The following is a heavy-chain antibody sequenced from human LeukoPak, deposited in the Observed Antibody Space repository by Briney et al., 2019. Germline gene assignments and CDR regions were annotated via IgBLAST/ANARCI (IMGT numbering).Heavy chain of an antibody. Sequence: PSETLSLTCTVSGYSISSGYYWGWIRQPPGKGLEWIGSIYHSGSTYYNPSLKSRVTISVDTSKNQFSLKLSSVTAADTAVYYCARGLYSSSWYRKGNYFDYWGQGTLVTVSS. J-gene: IGHJ4*02. CDR2: IYHSGST. V-gene: IGHV4-38-2*02. CDR3: ARGLYSSSWYRKGNYFDY. CDR1: GYSISSGYY. D-gene: IGHD6-13*01.